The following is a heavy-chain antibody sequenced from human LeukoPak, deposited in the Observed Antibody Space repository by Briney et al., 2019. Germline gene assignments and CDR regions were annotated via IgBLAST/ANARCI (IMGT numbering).Heavy chain of an antibody. CDR2: IYYSGGT. J-gene: IGHJ4*02. CDR1: GGSISGHY. CDR3: ARDFYSSGWYFFGY. D-gene: IGHD6-19*01. Sequence: SETLSLTCTVSGGSISGHYWSWIRQPPGKGLEWIGEIYYSGGTKYNPSLESRVSISVDTSKNQFSLRLTSMTTADTAVYYCARDFYSSGWYFFGYWGQGTLVTVSS. V-gene: IGHV4-59*11.